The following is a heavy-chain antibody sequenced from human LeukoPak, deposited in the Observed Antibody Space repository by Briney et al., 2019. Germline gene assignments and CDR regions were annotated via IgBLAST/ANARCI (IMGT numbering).Heavy chain of an antibody. V-gene: IGHV3-53*01. CDR2: IYGGGNI. D-gene: IGHD5-24*01. CDR3: ARGAGYNYPYHFDY. Sequence: GGSLRLSCAASGFTVSSNYMNWVRQAPGKGLEWVSVIYGGGNIYYADSVKGRFTISRDNSKNTLYLQMNSLRAEDTAVYYCARGAGYNYPYHFDYWGQGTLVTVSS. J-gene: IGHJ4*02. CDR1: GFTVSSNY.